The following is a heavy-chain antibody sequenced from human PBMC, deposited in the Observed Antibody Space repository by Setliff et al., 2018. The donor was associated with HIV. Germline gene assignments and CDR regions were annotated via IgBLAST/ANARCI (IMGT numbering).Heavy chain of an antibody. V-gene: IGHV3-30*14. D-gene: IGHD5-12*01. CDR2: ISYDGNSQ. CDR1: GFTFSYYT. J-gene: IGHJ4*02. Sequence: GSLRLSCAASGFTFSYYTMHWIRQTPDNGLEWVAVISYDGNSQYYADSVKGRFTLSRDNSKNTLYLQMNSLRAEDTAVYYCARSGYDYAYYFDYWGQGTLVTVSS. CDR3: ARSGYDYAYYFDY.